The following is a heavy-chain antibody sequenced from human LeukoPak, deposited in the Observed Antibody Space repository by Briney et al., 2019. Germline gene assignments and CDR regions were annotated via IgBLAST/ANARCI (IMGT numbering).Heavy chain of an antibody. D-gene: IGHD2-2*01. Sequence: GASVKVSCKASGYTFTGYYMHWVRQAPGQGLEWMGWINPNSGGTNYAQKFQGRVTMTRDTSISTAYMELNRLRSDDTAVYYCARVPADSQLPPAHFDYWGQGTLVTVSS. CDR3: ARVPADSQLPPAHFDY. V-gene: IGHV1-2*02. J-gene: IGHJ4*02. CDR1: GYTFTGYY. CDR2: INPNSGGT.